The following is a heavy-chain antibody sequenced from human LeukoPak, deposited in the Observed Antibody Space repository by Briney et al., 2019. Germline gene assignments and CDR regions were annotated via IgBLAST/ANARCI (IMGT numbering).Heavy chain of an antibody. CDR1: GFTFSSYG. Sequence: GGSLRLSCAASGFTFSSYGMHWVRQAPGKGLEWVAVISYDGSNKYYADSVKGRFTISRDNSKNTLYLQMNSLRAEDTAVYYCAKGHRSSGSYQFDYWGQGTLVTVSS. V-gene: IGHV3-30*18. D-gene: IGHD1-26*01. CDR3: AKGHRSSGSYQFDY. CDR2: ISYDGSNK. J-gene: IGHJ4*02.